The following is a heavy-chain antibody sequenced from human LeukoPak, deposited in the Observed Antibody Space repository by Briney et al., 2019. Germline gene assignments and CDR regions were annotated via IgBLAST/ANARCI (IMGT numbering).Heavy chain of an antibody. CDR1: GGSVSSGSYY. V-gene: IGHV4-61*01. D-gene: IGHD4-17*01. J-gene: IGHJ4*02. Sequence: PSETLSLTWTVSGGSVSSGSYYWSWIRQPPGKGLEWIGYIYYSGSTNYNPSLKSRVTISVDTSENQFSLKLSSVTAAARAGLCWARGGLFGDYVWFLDYWGQGTLVTVSS. CDR2: IYYSGST. CDR3: ARGGLFGDYVWFLDY.